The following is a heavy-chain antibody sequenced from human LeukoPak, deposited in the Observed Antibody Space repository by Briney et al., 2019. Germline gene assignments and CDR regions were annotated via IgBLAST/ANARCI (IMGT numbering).Heavy chain of an antibody. Sequence: SDTLPLNCTVSGGSISSGRYYWSWIRQPPAKGLEGIGRAHTSGSTNYNPSLKSRVIISVDTSKNQFSLKLSSVTAADTAVYYCAREGIYGDYRHWGQGTLVTVSS. CDR1: GGSISSGRYY. J-gene: IGHJ4*02. CDR3: AREGIYGDYRH. D-gene: IGHD4-17*01. V-gene: IGHV4-61*02. CDR2: AHTSGST.